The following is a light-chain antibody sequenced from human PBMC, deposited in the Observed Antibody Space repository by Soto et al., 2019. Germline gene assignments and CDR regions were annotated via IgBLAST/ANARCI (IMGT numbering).Light chain of an antibody. V-gene: IGKV1-39*01. J-gene: IGKJ1*01. Sequence: DIQITQSPSSLSASVGDRVTITCRTGQSIVSYLNWYQQKPGKAPKLLIYAASSLQSGVPSRYSGSGSGTDFTLTISCLHSEDFATYCCQQYYSYPWTFGQGTKVDIK. CDR2: AAS. CDR3: QQYYSYPWT. CDR1: QSIVSY.